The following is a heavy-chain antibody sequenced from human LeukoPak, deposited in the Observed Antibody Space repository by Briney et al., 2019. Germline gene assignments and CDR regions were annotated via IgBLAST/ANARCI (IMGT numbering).Heavy chain of an antibody. D-gene: IGHD3-10*01. J-gene: IGHJ4*02. Sequence: GGSLRLSCAASGFMFSSYGMHWVRQAPGKGLEWVSFIRYDGSNKYYPDSVKGRITISRDNSKNTLYLQMNSLRAEDTAVYYCAKVLYGSGSYPPLDYWGQGTLVTVSS. CDR1: GFMFSSYG. CDR2: IRYDGSNK. V-gene: IGHV3-30*02. CDR3: AKVLYGSGSYPPLDY.